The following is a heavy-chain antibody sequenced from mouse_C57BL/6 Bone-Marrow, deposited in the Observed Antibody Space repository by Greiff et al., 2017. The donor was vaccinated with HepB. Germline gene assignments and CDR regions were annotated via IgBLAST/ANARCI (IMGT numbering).Heavy chain of an antibody. Sequence: EVKLMESGAELVKPGASVKLSCTASGFNIKDYYMHWVKQRTEQGLEWIGRIDPEDGETKYAPKFQGKATITADTSSNPAYLQLSSLTSEDTAVYYCADYGNYAWFAYWGQGTLVTVSA. D-gene: IGHD2-1*01. CDR3: ADYGNYAWFAY. V-gene: IGHV14-2*01. CDR2: IDPEDGET. CDR1: GFNIKDYY. J-gene: IGHJ3*01.